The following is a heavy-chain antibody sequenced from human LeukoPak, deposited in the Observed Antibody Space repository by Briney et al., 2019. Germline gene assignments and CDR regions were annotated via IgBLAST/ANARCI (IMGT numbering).Heavy chain of an antibody. CDR3: ARVRSSGSPLDY. D-gene: IGHD3-10*01. V-gene: IGHV3-11*05. CDR1: GFTFSDYY. J-gene: IGHJ4*02. CDR2: ISKSGTST. Sequence: GGSLRLSCAASGFTFSDYYMSCIRQAPGKGLEWVSYISKSGTSTKYADSVKGRFSISRDNAKQSLYLQLNSLTAEDTAVYYCARVRSSGSPLDYWGQGTLVTVSS.